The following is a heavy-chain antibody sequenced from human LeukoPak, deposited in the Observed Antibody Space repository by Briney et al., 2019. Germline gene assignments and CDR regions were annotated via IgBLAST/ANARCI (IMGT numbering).Heavy chain of an antibody. Sequence: PGGSLRLSCAASGFTFSSYAMSWVRQAPGKGLEWVSAISGSGGSTYYADSVKGRFTISRDNSKNTLYLQMNSLRAEDTAVYYCARAGRGWYYFDYWGQGTLVTVSS. CDR1: GFTFSSYA. CDR2: ISGSGGST. J-gene: IGHJ4*02. D-gene: IGHD6-19*01. CDR3: ARAGRGWYYFDY. V-gene: IGHV3-23*01.